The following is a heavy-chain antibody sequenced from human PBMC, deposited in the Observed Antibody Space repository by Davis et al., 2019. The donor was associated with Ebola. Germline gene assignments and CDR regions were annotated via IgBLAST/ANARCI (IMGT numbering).Heavy chain of an antibody. D-gene: IGHD1-26*01. CDR2: VSHSGNT. CDR1: GGSFSGYY. J-gene: IGHJ4*02. Sequence: SETLSLTCAVYGGSFSGYYWSWIRQPPGKGLEWIGEVSHSGNTNYNPSLKSRVTISLDKSKNQFSLNVNSVTAADTAMYYCARTPQYTSYGTYFDYWGQGALVTVSS. V-gene: IGHV4-34*01. CDR3: ARTPQYTSYGTYFDY.